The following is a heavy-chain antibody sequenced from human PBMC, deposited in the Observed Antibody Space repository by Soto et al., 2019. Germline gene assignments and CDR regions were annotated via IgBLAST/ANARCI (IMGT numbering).Heavy chain of an antibody. CDR1: GFNFSDYY. J-gene: IGHJ4*02. D-gene: IGHD3-22*01. V-gene: IGHV3-11*06. CDR2: TSTSGRDT. CDR3: ARWLEVLTTSDS. Sequence: PGGSLRLSCAASGFNFSDYYMTWIRQAPGKGLEWISYTSTSGRDTEYADSVKGRFLISRDNAKRSLYLQMNSLRVEDTAVYYCARWLEVLTTSDSWGQGTLVTVS.